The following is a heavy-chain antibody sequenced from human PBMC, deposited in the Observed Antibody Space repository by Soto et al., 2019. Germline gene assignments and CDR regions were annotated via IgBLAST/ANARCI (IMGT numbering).Heavy chain of an antibody. CDR1: GFTFSSYA. CDR3: AKEWSGGDAFDI. CDR2: ISGSGGST. D-gene: IGHD2-8*01. V-gene: IGHV3-23*01. Sequence: EVQLLESGGGLVQPGGSLRLSCAASGFTFSSYAMSWVRQAPGKGLEWVSAISGSGGSTYYADSVKGRFTISRDNSKNTLDLKMNSLSAEDTAVYYCAKEWSGGDAFDIWVQGTMVTVSS. J-gene: IGHJ3*02.